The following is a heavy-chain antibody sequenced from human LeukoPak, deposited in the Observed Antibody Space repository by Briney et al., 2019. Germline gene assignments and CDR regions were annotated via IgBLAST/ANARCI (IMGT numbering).Heavy chain of an antibody. J-gene: IGHJ6*02. CDR2: IRKDGSEK. V-gene: IGHV3-7*01. CDR3: ARDWTPYSSSWSPAPCYYGMDV. CDR1: GFSFSSYW. Sequence: PGGSLRLSCVASGFSFSSYWMSWVRQAPGKGLEWVGNIRKDGSEKYYIDSVKGRFTISRDNAKNSLYVQMNSLRAEDTAVYYCARDWTPYSSSWSPAPCYYGMDVWGQGTTVTVSS. D-gene: IGHD6-13*01.